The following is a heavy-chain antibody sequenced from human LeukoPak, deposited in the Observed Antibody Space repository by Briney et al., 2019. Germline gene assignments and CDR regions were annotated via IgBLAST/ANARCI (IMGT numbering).Heavy chain of an antibody. CDR2: IYHSGST. V-gene: IGHV4-59*12. Sequence: PSETLSLTCTVSGGSLSAYYWSWIRQPPGKGLEWIGYIYHSGSTYYNPSLKSRVTISVDRSKNQFSLKLSSVTAADTAVYYCASLGSMVPAAMENAFDIWGQGTMVTVSS. CDR3: ASLGSMVPAAMENAFDI. CDR1: GGSLSAYY. D-gene: IGHD2-2*01. J-gene: IGHJ3*02.